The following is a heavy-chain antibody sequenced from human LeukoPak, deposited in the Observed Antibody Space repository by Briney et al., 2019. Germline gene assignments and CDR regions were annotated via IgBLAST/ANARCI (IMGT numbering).Heavy chain of an antibody. Sequence: SETLSLTCTVSGXSISSYYWSWIRQPAGKGLEWIGRIYTSGSTNYNPSLKSRVTMSVDTSKNQFSLKLSSVTAADTAVYYCAGMTTVTTGAFDIWGQGTMVTVSS. CDR1: GXSISSYY. CDR3: AGMTTVTTGAFDI. CDR2: IYTSGST. V-gene: IGHV4-4*07. D-gene: IGHD4-17*01. J-gene: IGHJ3*02.